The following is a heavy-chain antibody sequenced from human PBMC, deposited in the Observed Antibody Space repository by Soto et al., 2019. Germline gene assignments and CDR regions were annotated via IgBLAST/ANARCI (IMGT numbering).Heavy chain of an antibody. CDR2: INHSGST. V-gene: IGHV4-34*01. CDR1: GGSFSGYY. J-gene: IGHJ4*02. Sequence: QVQLQQWGAGLLKPSETLSLTCAVYGGSFSGYYWSWIRQPPGKGLEWIGEINHSGSTNYNPSLISRVTISVVTSKNQFSLKLSSVTAADTAVYYCASSPFHYWGQGTLVTVSS. CDR3: ASSPFHY.